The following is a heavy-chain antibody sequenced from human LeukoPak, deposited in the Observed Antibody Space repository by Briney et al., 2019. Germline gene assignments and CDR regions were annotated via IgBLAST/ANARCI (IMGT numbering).Heavy chain of an antibody. V-gene: IGHV3-48*03. CDR1: GFTFSSYE. CDR3: ASSGSYLFKDAFDI. J-gene: IGHJ3*02. CDR2: ISGSGSTI. D-gene: IGHD1-26*01. Sequence: GGSLRLSCAASGFTFSSYEMIWVRQAPGKGLEWVSYISGSGSTIYNADSVKGRFTISRDNAKNSLYLQMIRLRAENTAVYYCASSGSYLFKDAFDIWGQGTMVTVSS.